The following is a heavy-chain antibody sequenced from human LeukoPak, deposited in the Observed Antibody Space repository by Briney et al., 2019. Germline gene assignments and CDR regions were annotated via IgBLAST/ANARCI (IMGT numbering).Heavy chain of an antibody. V-gene: IGHV1-46*01. Sequence: ASVKVSCKASGYTFTVYYMHWVRQAPGQGLEWMGIINPSGGSTSYAQKFQGRVTMTRDMSTSTVYMELSSLRSEDTAVYYCAREGAAAGDLDVWGKGTTVTVSS. CDR3: AREGAAAGDLDV. CDR1: GYTFTVYY. J-gene: IGHJ6*04. D-gene: IGHD6-13*01. CDR2: INPSGGST.